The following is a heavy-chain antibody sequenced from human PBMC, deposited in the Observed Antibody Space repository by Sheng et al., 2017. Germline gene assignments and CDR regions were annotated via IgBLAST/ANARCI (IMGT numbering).Heavy chain of an antibody. CDR3: ARIHYDCSGPDY. D-gene: IGHD3-22*01. CDR1: GFAFSNAW. Sequence: EVQLVESGGGLVKPGGSLRLSCAASGFAFSNAWMSWVRQAPGKGLEWVGRIYTKTDGGTRDYAAPVKGRFTISRDDSKNTLYLQMNSLKTEDTAMYYCARIHYDCSGPDYWGQGTLVTVSS. J-gene: IGHJ4*02. V-gene: IGHV3-15*01. CDR2: IYTKTDGGTR.